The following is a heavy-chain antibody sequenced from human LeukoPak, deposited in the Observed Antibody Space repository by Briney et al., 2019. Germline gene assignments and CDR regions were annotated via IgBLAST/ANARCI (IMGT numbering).Heavy chain of an antibody. CDR2: ISSNGSTI. D-gene: IGHD3-22*01. V-gene: IGHV3-48*03. Sequence: PGGSLRLSCAASGFTFSSYEMNWVRQAPGKGLEWVSYISSNGSTIYYADSVKGRFTISRDNAKNSLYLQMNSLRAEDTAVYYCARETLMRRITMIVVVGDAFDIWGQGTMVTVSS. CDR1: GFTFSSYE. CDR3: ARETLMRRITMIVVVGDAFDI. J-gene: IGHJ3*02.